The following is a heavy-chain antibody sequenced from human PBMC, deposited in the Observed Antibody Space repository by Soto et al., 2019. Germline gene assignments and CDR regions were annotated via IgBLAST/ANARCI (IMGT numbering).Heavy chain of an antibody. CDR1: GYSFTGYW. Sequence: GESLKISCKGSGYSFTGYWISWVRQMPGKGLEWMGRIDPSDSYTNYSPSFQGHVTISADKSISTAYLQWSSLKASDTAMYYCARHSKYYYDSSGYGYWGQGTLGTVSA. CDR3: ARHSKYYYDSSGYGY. V-gene: IGHV5-10-1*01. D-gene: IGHD3-22*01. CDR2: IDPSDSYT. J-gene: IGHJ4*02.